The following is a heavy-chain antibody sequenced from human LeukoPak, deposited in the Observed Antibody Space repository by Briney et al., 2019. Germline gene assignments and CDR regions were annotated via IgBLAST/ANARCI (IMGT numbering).Heavy chain of an antibody. D-gene: IGHD3-22*01. V-gene: IGHV4-59*08. Sequence: PSETLSLTCTVSGGSISSYYWSWIRQPPGKGLEWIGYIYYSGSTNYNPSLKGRVTISVDTSKNQFSLKLSSVTAADTAVYYCARQGENYYDSSGLDYWGQGTLVTVSS. J-gene: IGHJ4*02. CDR1: GGSISSYY. CDR2: IYYSGST. CDR3: ARQGENYYDSSGLDY.